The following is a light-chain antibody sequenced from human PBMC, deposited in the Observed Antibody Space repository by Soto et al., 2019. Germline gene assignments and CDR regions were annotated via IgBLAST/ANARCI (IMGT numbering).Light chain of an antibody. J-gene: IGLJ1*01. V-gene: IGLV1-47*02. CDR1: SFNIGFNY. Sequence: QSVLTQPPSASGTPGQTVTISCSGSSFNIGFNYVYWYQQLPGMAPKLLIHSNDERPSAVPDRFSGSKSGTSASLAISGLRSEDEADYYCAAWDDSLSGGVFGTGTKLTVL. CDR2: SND. CDR3: AAWDDSLSGGV.